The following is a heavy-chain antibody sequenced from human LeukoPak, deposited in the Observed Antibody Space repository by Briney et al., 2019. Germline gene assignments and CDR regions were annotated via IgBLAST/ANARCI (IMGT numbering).Heavy chain of an antibody. V-gene: IGHV3-7*01. CDR2: IKQDGSEK. D-gene: IGHD3-10*01. CDR3: ARDHSQYYYGSGSSYDY. CDR1: GFTFSSYW. J-gene: IGHJ4*02. Sequence: GGSLRLSCAASGFTFSSYWMSWVRQAPGKGLEWVANIKQDGSEKYYVDSVKGRFTISRDNAKISLYLQMNSLRAEDTAVYYCARDHSQYYYGSGSSYDYWGQGTLVTVSS.